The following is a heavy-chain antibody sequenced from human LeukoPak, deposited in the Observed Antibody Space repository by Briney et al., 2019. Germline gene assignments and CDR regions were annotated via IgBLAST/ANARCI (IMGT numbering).Heavy chain of an antibody. CDR1: GTAISGTG. V-gene: IGHV4-34*01. Sequence: SDTRSFTLTVFGTAISGTGWAWIGQPPGKGLEWIGEINQSGSPNYNPSLMSRVTISVDTSNNQFSLRLSSVTAADTATYYCASHVTVLGTRGFDFWGRGTLVTVS. J-gene: IGHJ4*02. D-gene: IGHD6-19*01. CDR3: ASHVTVLGTRGFDF. CDR2: INQSGSP.